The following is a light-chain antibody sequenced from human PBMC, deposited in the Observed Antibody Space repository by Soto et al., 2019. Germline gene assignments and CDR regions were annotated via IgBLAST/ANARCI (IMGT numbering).Light chain of an antibody. Sequence: DIQMTQSPSTLSASVGDRVTITCRASQSISNWLAWYQQKRGKAPKLLIYKASNLENGVPSRFSGRGSGTEFTLTISSLQPDDFATYYCQQYNSYLYTFGQGTKLGIK. V-gene: IGKV1-5*03. CDR3: QQYNSYLYT. J-gene: IGKJ2*01. CDR1: QSISNW. CDR2: KAS.